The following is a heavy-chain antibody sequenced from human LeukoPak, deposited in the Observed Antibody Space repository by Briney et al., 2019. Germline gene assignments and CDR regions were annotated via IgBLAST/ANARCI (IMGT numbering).Heavy chain of an antibody. CDR1: QFTFSNYA. J-gene: IGHJ4*02. CDR2: INHSGST. Sequence: PGGSLRLSCVASQFTFSNYAMNWVRQPPGKGLEWIGEINHSGSTNYNPSLKSRVTISVDTSKNQFSLKLSSVTAADTAVYYCAGRTYYYDSSGYYFDYWGQGTLVTVSS. CDR3: AGRTYYYDSSGYYFDY. V-gene: IGHV4-34*08. D-gene: IGHD3-22*01.